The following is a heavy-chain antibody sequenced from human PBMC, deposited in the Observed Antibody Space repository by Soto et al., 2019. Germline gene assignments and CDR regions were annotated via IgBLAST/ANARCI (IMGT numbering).Heavy chain of an antibody. Sequence: ASVKVSCKASGYTFTSYGISWVRQAPGQGLEWMGGIIPIFGTANYAQKFQGRVTITRDTSASTAYMELSSLRSEDTAVYYCARDPSYYGMDVWGQGTTVTVSS. CDR3: ARDPSYYGMDV. V-gene: IGHV1-69*05. CDR1: GYTFTSYG. CDR2: IIPIFGTA. J-gene: IGHJ6*02.